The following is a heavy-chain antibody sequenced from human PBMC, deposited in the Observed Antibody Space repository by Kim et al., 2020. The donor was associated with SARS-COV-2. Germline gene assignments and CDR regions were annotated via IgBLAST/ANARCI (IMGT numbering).Heavy chain of an antibody. CDR2: ISGSGGST. Sequence: GGSLRLSCAASGFTFSSYAMSWVRQAPGKGLEWVSAISGSGGSTCYADSVKGRFTISRDNSKNTLYLQMNSLRAEDTAVYYCAKDRDSSGYYYFDWFDPWGQGTLVTVSS. CDR1: GFTFSSYA. CDR3: AKDRDSSGYYYFDWFDP. D-gene: IGHD3-22*01. J-gene: IGHJ5*02. V-gene: IGHV3-23*01.